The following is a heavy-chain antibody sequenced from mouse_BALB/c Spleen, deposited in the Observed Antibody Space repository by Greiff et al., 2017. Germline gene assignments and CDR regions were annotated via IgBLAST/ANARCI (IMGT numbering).Heavy chain of an antibody. CDR3: ARGDTARATFDY. D-gene: IGHD3-1*01. CDR1: GFNIKDYY. J-gene: IGHJ2*01. Sequence: EVQLQQSGAELVRSGASVKLSCTASGFNIKDYYMHWVKQRPEQGLEWIGWIDPENGNTIYDPKFQGKASITADTSSNTAYLQLSSLTSEDTAVYSCARGDTARATFDYWGQGTTLTVSS. CDR2: IDPENGNT. V-gene: IGHV14-1*02.